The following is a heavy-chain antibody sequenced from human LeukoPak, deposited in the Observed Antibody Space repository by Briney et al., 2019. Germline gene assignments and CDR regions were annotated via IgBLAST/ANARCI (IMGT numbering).Heavy chain of an antibody. CDR1: VGTFSSYA. V-gene: IGHV1-69*04. J-gene: IGHJ6*02. D-gene: IGHD1-26*01. CDR3: ARDHGGSYQLRYYYYGMDV. Sequence: WASVKVSCKASVGTFSSYAISWVRQAPGQGLEWMGRINPILGIPNYAQKFQGRVTITADKSTSTAYMELSSLRSEDTAVYYCARDHGGSYQLRYYYYGMDVWGQGTTVSVPS. CDR2: INPILGIP.